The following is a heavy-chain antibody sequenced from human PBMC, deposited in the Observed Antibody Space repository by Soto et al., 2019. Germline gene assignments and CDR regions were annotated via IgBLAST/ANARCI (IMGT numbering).Heavy chain of an antibody. CDR2: IIPIFGTA. V-gene: IGHV1-69*01. D-gene: IGHD2-8*01. Sequence: QVQLVQSGAEVKKPGSSVKVSCKASGGTFSSYAISWVRQAPGQGLEWMGGIIPIFGTANYAQKFQGRVTITADESTSTAYMELSSLRSEDTAVYYCARASCTNGVFYIREPYYFDYWGQGTLVTVSS. J-gene: IGHJ4*02. CDR1: GGTFSSYA. CDR3: ARASCTNGVFYIREPYYFDY.